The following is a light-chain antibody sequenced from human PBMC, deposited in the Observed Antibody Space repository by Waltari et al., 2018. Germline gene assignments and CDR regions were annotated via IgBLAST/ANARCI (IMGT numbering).Light chain of an antibody. J-gene: IGLJ3*02. CDR1: NIGSKS. CDR3: QVWDSSSDHLNWV. Sequence: SYVLTQPPSVSVAPGQTARITCGGNNIGSKSVHWYQQKPGQAPGLVVYEASDRPSWSPWRVSCSNSGNTATLTISRVEAGEEADYYCQVWDSSSDHLNWVFGGGTKLTVL. V-gene: IGLV3-21*02. CDR2: EAS.